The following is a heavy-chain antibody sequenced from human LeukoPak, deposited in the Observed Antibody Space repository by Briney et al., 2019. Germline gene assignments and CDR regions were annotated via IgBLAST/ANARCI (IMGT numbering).Heavy chain of an antibody. CDR3: ASLYCGADCYSGY. CDR2: ISGSGRTI. Sequence: PGGFLRLSCAASGFTFSSYEMNWVRQAPGKGLEWVSYISGSGRTIYYADSVKGRFTISRDNAKSSLYLQMNSLRAEDTAVYYCASLYCGADCYSGYWGQGTLVTVSS. V-gene: IGHV3-48*03. D-gene: IGHD2-21*02. J-gene: IGHJ4*02. CDR1: GFTFSSYE.